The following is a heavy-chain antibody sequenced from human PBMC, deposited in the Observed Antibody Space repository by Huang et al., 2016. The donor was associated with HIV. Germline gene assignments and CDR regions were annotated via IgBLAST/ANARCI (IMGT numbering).Heavy chain of an antibody. CDR3: ARPKMTATPSDSSWSYFDF. V-gene: IGHV4-34*01. J-gene: IGHJ4*02. D-gene: IGHD3-10*01. Sequence: QVRLEQWGPNLLKPSDTLSLKCAVSGGSFSDYFWTWIRHSPVKGLEWMGEGKRRGSATHNPFLRSRVSMSVDSSKNQFYLNLTSVTAAYTAVYFCARPKMTATPSDSSWSYFDFWGRGTPVTVSS. CDR1: GGSFSDYF. CDR2: GKRRGSA.